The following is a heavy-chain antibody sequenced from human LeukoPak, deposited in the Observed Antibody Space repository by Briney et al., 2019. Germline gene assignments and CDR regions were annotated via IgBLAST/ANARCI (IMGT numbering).Heavy chain of an antibody. J-gene: IGHJ4*02. CDR3: AREGGKSFGEVIMTRRGLDY. CDR1: GGSISSYY. D-gene: IGHD3-16*02. V-gene: IGHV4-59*12. Sequence: SETLSLTCTVSGGSISSYYWSWIRQPPGKGLEWIGYIYYSGSTNYNPSLKSRVTISVDTSKNQFSLKLSSVTAADTAVYYCAREGGKSFGEVIMTRRGLDYWGQGTLVTVSS. CDR2: IYYSGST.